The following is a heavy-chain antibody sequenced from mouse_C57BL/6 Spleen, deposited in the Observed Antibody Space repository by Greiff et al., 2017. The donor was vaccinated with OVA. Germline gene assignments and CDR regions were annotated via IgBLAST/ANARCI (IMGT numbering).Heavy chain of an antibody. CDR1: GYAFTNYL. Sequence: QVQLQQSGAELVRPGTSVKVSCKASGYAFTNYLIEWVKQRPGQGLEWIGVINPGSGGTNYNGKFKGKATLTADKSSSTAYMQLSSLTSEDSAVYFCARRGSYVDYWGQGTTLTVSS. CDR3: ARRGSYVDY. J-gene: IGHJ2*01. CDR2: INPGSGGT. V-gene: IGHV1-54*01.